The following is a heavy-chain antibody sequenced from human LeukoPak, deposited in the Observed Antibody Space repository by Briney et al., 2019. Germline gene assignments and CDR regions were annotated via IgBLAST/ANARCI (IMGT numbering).Heavy chain of an antibody. J-gene: IGHJ6*02. CDR1: GFTVSSNY. V-gene: IGHV3-66*01. D-gene: IGHD6-19*01. CDR3: ARDVKYSSGWYQSDHYGMDV. CDR2: IYSGGST. Sequence: GGSLRLSCAASGFTVSSNYMSWVRQAPGKGLEWVSVIYSGGSTYYADSVKGRFTISRDNSKDTLYLQMNSLRAEDTAVYYCARDVKYSSGWYQSDHYGMDVWGQGTTVTVSS.